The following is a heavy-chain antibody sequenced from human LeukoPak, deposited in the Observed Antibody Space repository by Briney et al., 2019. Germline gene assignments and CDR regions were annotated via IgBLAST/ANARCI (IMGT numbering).Heavy chain of an antibody. V-gene: IGHV3-7*03. CDR2: IKLDGSEK. Sequence: GGSLRLSCAASGFNFNNYWMSWVRQAPGKGLEWVANIKLDGSEKNYVDSVKGRFTISRDNTKNSLYLQMNSLRAEDTAVFYCARDQYDTWSRRGNFDSWGQGTLVIVSS. CDR3: ARDQYDTWSRRGNFDS. J-gene: IGHJ4*02. CDR1: GFNFNNYW. D-gene: IGHD3-3*01.